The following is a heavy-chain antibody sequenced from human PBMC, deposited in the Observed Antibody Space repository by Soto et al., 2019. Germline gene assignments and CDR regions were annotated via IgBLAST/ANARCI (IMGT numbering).Heavy chain of an antibody. CDR3: ARVGFWSGYDTWWFDP. Sequence: SETLPLTCTVSGGSISSYYWSWIRQPPGKGLEWIGYIYYSGSTNYNPSLKSRVTISVDTSKNQFSLKLSSVTAADTAVYYCARVGFWSGYDTWWFDPWGQGTLVTVSS. CDR1: GGSISSYY. CDR2: IYYSGST. D-gene: IGHD3-3*01. V-gene: IGHV4-59*01. J-gene: IGHJ5*02.